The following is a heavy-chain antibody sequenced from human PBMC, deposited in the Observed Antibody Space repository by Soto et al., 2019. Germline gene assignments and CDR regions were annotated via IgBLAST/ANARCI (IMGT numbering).Heavy chain of an antibody. CDR3: ARGSSPHYGMDV. V-gene: IGHV4-31*03. D-gene: IGHD6-6*01. J-gene: IGHJ6*02. CDR1: GGSITSGGFF. Sequence: SETLSLTCSVSGGSITSGGFFWSWVRQDPGEGLELIAYIYYSGYTYYHPSLKSRLSISMDTSKNQFSLKLSSVTAADTAVYYCARGSSPHYGMDVWGQGTTGTVSS. CDR2: IYYSGYT.